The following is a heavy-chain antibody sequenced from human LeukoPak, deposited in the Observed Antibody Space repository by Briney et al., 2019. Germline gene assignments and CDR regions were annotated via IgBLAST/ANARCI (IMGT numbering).Heavy chain of an antibody. CDR2: INHSGST. CDR3: ARAKPRYYDILTGYYSYFDY. Sequence: SETLSLTCAVYGGSFSGYYWSWIRQPPGKGLEWIGEINHSGSTNYNPSLKSRVTISVGTSKNQFSLKLSSVTAADTAVYYCARAKPRYYDILTGYYSYFDYWGQGTLVTVSS. D-gene: IGHD3-9*01. J-gene: IGHJ4*02. CDR1: GGSFSGYY. V-gene: IGHV4-34*01.